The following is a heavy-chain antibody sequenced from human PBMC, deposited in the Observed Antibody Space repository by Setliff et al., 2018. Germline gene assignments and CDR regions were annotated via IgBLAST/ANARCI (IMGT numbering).Heavy chain of an antibody. Sequence: ASVKVSCKASGYTFGAHYIHWVRQAPGQGFEWMGWINPNSGDTNYAQNFQGRVTMTRDTSINTVYMDLSGLTSDDTAIYYCARVRLFKDTAMVPYYMDVWGKGTTVTVSS. D-gene: IGHD5-18*01. CDR2: INPNSGDT. CDR1: GYTFGAHY. V-gene: IGHV1-2*02. CDR3: ARVRLFKDTAMVPYYMDV. J-gene: IGHJ6*03.